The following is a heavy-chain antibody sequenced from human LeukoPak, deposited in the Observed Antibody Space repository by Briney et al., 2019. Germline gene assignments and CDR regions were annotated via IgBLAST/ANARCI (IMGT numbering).Heavy chain of an antibody. J-gene: IGHJ6*02. V-gene: IGHV3-33*01. CDR2: IWYDGSNK. CDR3: ARDGSGGPSMDV. CDR1: GFTFSSYG. Sequence: GGSLRLSCAASGFTFSSYGMHWVRQAPGKGLEWVAVIWYDGSNKYYADSVKGRFTISRDNSKNTLYLQMNSLRAEDTAVYYCARDGSGGPSMDVWGQGTTVTDSS. D-gene: IGHD2-15*01.